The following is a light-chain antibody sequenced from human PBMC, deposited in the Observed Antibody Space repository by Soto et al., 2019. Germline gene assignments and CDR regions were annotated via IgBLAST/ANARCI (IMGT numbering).Light chain of an antibody. Sequence: DIKMTQSPSSLSASVPDNLSTPCRAIQSIRAYLNWYQHKPGKAPKLLIYGATSLHSGVPSRFSGSGSGTDFSLTISSLQPEDFATYYSQKTFSVTPLTFGGGTKVDIK. CDR2: GAT. CDR1: QSIRAY. V-gene: IGKV1-39*01. CDR3: QKTFSVTPLT. J-gene: IGKJ4*01.